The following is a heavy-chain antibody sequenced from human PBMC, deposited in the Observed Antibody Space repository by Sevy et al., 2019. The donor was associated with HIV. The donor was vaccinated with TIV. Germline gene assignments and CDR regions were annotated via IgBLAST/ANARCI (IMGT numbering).Heavy chain of an antibody. J-gene: IGHJ4*02. CDR1: EYSVTKLS. CDR3: ASDPLYFYGAGSLHN. CDR2: FDPEHRET. D-gene: IGHD3-10*01. Sequence: ASVKVSCKISEYSVTKLSIQWVRQAPRKGFEWIGGFDPEHRETVYAQTFQGRVTMTEDTSTDTAYMELTSLRPEDTAVYYCASDPLYFYGAGSLHNWGQGTLVTVSS. V-gene: IGHV1-24*01.